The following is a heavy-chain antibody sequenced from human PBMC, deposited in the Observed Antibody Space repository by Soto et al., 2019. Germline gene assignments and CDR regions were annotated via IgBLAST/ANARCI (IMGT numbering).Heavy chain of an antibody. CDR2: IWYDGSNK. V-gene: IGHV3-33*01. Sequence: QVQLVESGGGVVQPGRSLRLSCVASGFTFSSYGMHWVRQAPGKGLEWVAVIWYDGSNKYYADSVKGRFTISRDNSKNTLYLQMSSLRAGDTAVYYCARDQGYWGQGTLVTVSS. CDR3: ARDQGY. J-gene: IGHJ4*02. CDR1: GFTFSSYG.